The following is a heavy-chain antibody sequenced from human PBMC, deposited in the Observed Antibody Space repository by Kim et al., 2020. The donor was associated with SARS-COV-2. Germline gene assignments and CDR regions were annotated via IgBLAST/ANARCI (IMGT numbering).Heavy chain of an antibody. V-gene: IGHV3-15*01. J-gene: IGHJ4*02. Sequence: YADPVKDRITISEDDSKNVLYLQMNSLQPEDTAMYYCATVYGFSHGQLDDWGLGTLVTVSS. CDR3: ATVYGFSHGQLDD. D-gene: IGHD5-18*01.